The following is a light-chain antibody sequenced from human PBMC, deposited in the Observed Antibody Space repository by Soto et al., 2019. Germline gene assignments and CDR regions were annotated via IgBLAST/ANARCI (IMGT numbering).Light chain of an antibody. CDR3: QQYNNWPPWT. CDR2: GAS. J-gene: IGKJ1*01. Sequence: EIVMTQSPATLSVSPGERATLSCRASQSVSSNLAWYQQIPGQPPRLLIYGASTRATGIPARFSGSGSGTEFTLTISSLQSEDFAVYYGQQYNNWPPWTFGQGTKVEIK. V-gene: IGKV3-15*01. CDR1: QSVSSN.